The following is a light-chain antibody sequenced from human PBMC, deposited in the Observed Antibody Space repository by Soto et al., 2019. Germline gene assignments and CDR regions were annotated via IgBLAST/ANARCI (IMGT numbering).Light chain of an antibody. CDR1: QSVSSSY. CDR2: GAS. CDR3: QEYGTSRT. V-gene: IGKV3-20*01. J-gene: IGKJ1*01. Sequence: EIWLTQSPGTLSLSPGERATLSCRASQSVSSSYLAWYQQKPGQAPRLLIYGASSRATGIPDRFSGSGSATDFTLTISRLEPEDFAVYYCQEYGTSRTFGQGTKV.